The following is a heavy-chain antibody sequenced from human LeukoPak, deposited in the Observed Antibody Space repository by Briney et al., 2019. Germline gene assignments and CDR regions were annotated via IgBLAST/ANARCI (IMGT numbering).Heavy chain of an antibody. CDR1: GYTFTSYG. V-gene: IGHV1-18*01. J-gene: IGHJ5*02. D-gene: IGHD4-17*01. Sequence: ASVKVSCKASGYTFTSYGISWVRQAPGQGLEWMGWISAYNGNTNYAQKFQGRVTITADESTSTAYMELSSLRSEDTAVYYCARDQSDYGDNPWGQGTLVTVSS. CDR3: ARDQSDYGDNP. CDR2: ISAYNGNT.